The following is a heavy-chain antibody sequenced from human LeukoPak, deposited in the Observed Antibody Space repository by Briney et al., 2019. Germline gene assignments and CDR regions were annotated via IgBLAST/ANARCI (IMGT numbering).Heavy chain of an antibody. CDR2: ISGTGGVT. D-gene: IGHD1-26*01. CDR1: GFNVGSKH. CDR3: AKERWEQQGEYYYYYGMDV. J-gene: IGHJ6*02. V-gene: IGHV3-23*01. Sequence: GASLRLSCAASGFNVGSKHMNWVRQAPGKGLEWVSAISGTGGVTYYADSVKGRFTISRDNSKNTLYLQMNSLRAEDTAAYYCAKERWEQQGEYYYYYGMDVWGQGTTVTVSS.